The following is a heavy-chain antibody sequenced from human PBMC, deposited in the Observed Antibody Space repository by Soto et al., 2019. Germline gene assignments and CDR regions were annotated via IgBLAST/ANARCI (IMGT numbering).Heavy chain of an antibody. CDR1: GGSFSGYY. D-gene: IGHD3-10*01. J-gene: IGHJ5*02. CDR2: INHSGRT. V-gene: IGHV4-34*01. CDR3: ARKGTLVRGVWYNWFDP. Sequence: ETLSLTCAVYGGSFSGYYWSWIRQPPGKGLEWIGEINHSGRTNYNPSLKSRVTISVDTSKNQFSLKLSSVTAAETAVYYCARKGTLVRGVWYNWFDPWGQGTLVTVSS.